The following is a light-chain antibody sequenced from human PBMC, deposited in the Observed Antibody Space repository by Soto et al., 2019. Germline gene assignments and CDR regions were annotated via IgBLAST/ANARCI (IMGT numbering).Light chain of an antibody. CDR3: ATWDDRLSANV. J-gene: IGLJ7*01. Sequence: QSVLTQPPSASGTPGQRVTISCSGSSSNIEPNFVYWYQQLPGAAPRLLLYRTDQRPSGVPDRFSGSKSGTSASLAISELRPEDEAEYFCATWDDRLSANVFGGGTQLTVL. CDR1: SSNIEPNF. V-gene: IGLV1-47*01. CDR2: RTD.